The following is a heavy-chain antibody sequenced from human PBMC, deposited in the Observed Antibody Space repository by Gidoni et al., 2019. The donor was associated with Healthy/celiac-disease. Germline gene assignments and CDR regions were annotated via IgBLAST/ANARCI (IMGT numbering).Heavy chain of an antibody. CDR2: ITHDGSNQ. CDR3: ARGVGIVVVPAAIRPGGSGFDY. J-gene: IGHJ4*02. D-gene: IGHD2-2*02. CDR1: GFNFRSYA. V-gene: IGHV3-30-3*01. Sequence: QVQLVESGGGMVQPGRSLRLSCAASGFNFRSYAMHWVRQAPGRGLEGVTVITHDGSNQYYADSVKGRFTISRDNSKNTLYLQMNSLRAEDTAVYYCARGVGIVVVPAAIRPGGSGFDYWGQGTLVTVSS.